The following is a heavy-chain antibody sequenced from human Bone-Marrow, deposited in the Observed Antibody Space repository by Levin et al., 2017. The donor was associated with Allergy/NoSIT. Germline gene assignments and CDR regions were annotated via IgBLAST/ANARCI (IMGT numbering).Heavy chain of an antibody. Sequence: PGGSLRLSCAASGFTFSSYAMHWVRQAPGKGLEWVAVISYDGSNKYYADSVKGRFTISRDNSKNTLYLQMNSLRAEDTAVYYCARDGCSSTSCFGYWGQGTLVTVSS. CDR1: GFTFSSYA. J-gene: IGHJ4*02. CDR2: ISYDGSNK. D-gene: IGHD2-2*01. CDR3: ARDGCSSTSCFGY. V-gene: IGHV3-30*04.